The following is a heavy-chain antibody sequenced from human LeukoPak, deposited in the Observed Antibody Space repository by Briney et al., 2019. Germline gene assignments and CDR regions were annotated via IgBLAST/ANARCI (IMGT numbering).Heavy chain of an antibody. CDR1: GGTLSRYT. D-gene: IGHD2-15*01. J-gene: IGHJ4*02. V-gene: IGHV1-69*04. CDR2: IIPILGIA. Sequence: SVKVSCKASGGTLSRYTTSWVRHAPGQGLEWMGRIIPILGIANYAQKFQGRVTITADKSTSTAYMELSSLRSEDTAVYYCAREDCSGGSCYSPGRHFDYWGQGTLVTVSS. CDR3: AREDCSGGSCYSPGRHFDY.